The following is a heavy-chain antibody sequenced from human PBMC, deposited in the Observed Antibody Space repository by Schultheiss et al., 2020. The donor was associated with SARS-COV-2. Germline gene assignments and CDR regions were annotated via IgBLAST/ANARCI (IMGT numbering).Heavy chain of an antibody. CDR3: ARDSSGYLGG. CDR2: INHSGST. V-gene: IGHV4-34*01. D-gene: IGHD3-22*01. J-gene: IGHJ4*02. CDR1: GASFSGYN. Sequence: SQTLSLTCAVYGASFSGYNWSWIRQPPGKGLEWIGEINHSGSTNYNPSLKSRITILVDTSKNHFSLRLSSVTAADTAVYFCARDSSGYLGGWGQGTLVTVSS.